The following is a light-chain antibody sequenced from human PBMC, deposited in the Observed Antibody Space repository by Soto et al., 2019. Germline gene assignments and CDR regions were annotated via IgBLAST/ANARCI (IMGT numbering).Light chain of an antibody. CDR2: SAS. CDR1: QSLRNNY. J-gene: IGKJ4*01. V-gene: IGKV3-20*01. CDR3: QQLHTSPLT. Sequence: EIVLTQSPGTLSLSPGERATLSCRASQSLRNNYLAWYQQKPGQTPRLLIHSASSRATGIPDRFSGSGSGTDFTLTISRLEPEDFAVYYRQQLHTSPLTFGGGTKVDIK.